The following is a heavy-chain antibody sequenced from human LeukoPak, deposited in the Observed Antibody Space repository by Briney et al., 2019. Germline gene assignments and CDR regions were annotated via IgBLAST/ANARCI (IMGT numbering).Heavy chain of an antibody. CDR1: GFTFSSYA. CDR2: ISSSGSTI. V-gene: IGHV3-48*04. CDR3: ARANYYDSSGYYYVVGSFDY. D-gene: IGHD3-22*01. J-gene: IGHJ4*02. Sequence: GGSLRLSCAASGFTFSSYAMSWVRQAPGKGLEWVSYISSSGSTIYYADSVKGRFTISRDNAKNSLYLQMNSLRAEDTAVYYCARANYYDSSGYYYVVGSFDYWGQGTLVTVSS.